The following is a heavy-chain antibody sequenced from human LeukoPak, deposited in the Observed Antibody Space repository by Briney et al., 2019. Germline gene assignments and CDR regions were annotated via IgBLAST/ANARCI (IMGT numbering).Heavy chain of an antibody. Sequence: GGPLRLSCVVSGFSVSNTYMTWVRQAPGKGLEWVSVIYAGETTYHADSVKGRFTISRDSSKNTLYLQMSGLRVEDTAVYHCVIIFRGFAFAFDVWGQGTVLTVSS. J-gene: IGHJ3*01. CDR1: GFSVSNTY. CDR3: VIIFRGFAFAFDV. D-gene: IGHD3-10*01. CDR2: IYAGETT. V-gene: IGHV3-53*05.